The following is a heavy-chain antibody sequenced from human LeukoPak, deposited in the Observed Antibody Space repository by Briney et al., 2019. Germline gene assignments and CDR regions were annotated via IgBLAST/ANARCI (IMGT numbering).Heavy chain of an antibody. CDR3: ARGGYCSSASCPLDY. CDR2: IYPGDSDT. V-gene: IGHV5-51*01. Sequence: GESLKISCKGSGYRFTSYWIGWVRQMPGKGLEWMGIIYPGDSDTRYSPSFQGQVTISADKSISTAYLQWSSLKASDTAMYYCARGGYCSSASCPLDYWGQGTLVTVSS. D-gene: IGHD2-2*01. J-gene: IGHJ4*02. CDR1: GYRFTSYW.